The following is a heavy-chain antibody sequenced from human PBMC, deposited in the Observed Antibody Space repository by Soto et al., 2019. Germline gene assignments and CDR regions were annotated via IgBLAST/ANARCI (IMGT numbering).Heavy chain of an antibody. CDR1: GFTFSDYY. Sequence: QVQLVESGGGLVKPGGSLRLSCAASGFTFSDYYMSWIRQAPGKGLEWVSCISSSNSAIYYADSVKGRFTISRDNAKNSRDMQMNSLRAEDTTVYDCAIAVIAAAGSWYFDLWGRGTLVTVSS. J-gene: IGHJ2*01. V-gene: IGHV3-11*01. D-gene: IGHD6-13*01. CDR2: ISSSNSAI. CDR3: AIAVIAAAGSWYFDL.